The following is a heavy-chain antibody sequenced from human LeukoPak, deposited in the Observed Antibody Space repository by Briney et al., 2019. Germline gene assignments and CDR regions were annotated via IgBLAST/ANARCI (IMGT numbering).Heavy chain of an antibody. CDR1: GGSISSYY. V-gene: IGHV4-4*07. CDR2: IYTSGST. CDR3: ARGKITIFGVVTYDY. Sequence: SETLSLTCTVSGGSISSYYWSWIRQPAGKGLEWIGRIYTSGSTNYNPSLKSRVTISVDTSKNQFSLKLSSVTAADTAEYYCARGKITIFGVVTYDYWGQGTLVTVSS. J-gene: IGHJ4*02. D-gene: IGHD3-3*01.